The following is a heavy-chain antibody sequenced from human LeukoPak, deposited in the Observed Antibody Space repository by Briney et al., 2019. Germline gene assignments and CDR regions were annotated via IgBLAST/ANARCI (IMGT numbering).Heavy chain of an antibody. D-gene: IGHD2-2*01. Sequence: GGSLRLSCAASGFTFSSYGMHWVRQAPGKGLGWVAVIWYDGSNKYYADSVKGRFTISRDNSKSTLYLQINSLRAEDTAVYYCAREGGYCSSTSCYAREMFFDYWGQGTLVTVSS. J-gene: IGHJ4*02. CDR1: GFTFSSYG. CDR2: IWYDGSNK. CDR3: AREGGYCSSTSCYAREMFFDY. V-gene: IGHV3-33*01.